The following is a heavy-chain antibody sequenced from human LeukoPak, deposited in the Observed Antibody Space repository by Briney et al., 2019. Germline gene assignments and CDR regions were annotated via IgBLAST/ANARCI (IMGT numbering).Heavy chain of an antibody. CDR2: INPITGDT. CDR1: GYNFNQYF. Sequence: GASVKVSCKASGYNFNQYFMHWVRQAPGQALEWMGWINPITGDTTYAQRFQGRVTVTRDMSISTVYMEVSSLTADDMGVYYCARDRSPKVYYMDVWGRGTTVIISS. J-gene: IGHJ6*03. V-gene: IGHV1-2*02. CDR3: ARDRSPKVYYMDV.